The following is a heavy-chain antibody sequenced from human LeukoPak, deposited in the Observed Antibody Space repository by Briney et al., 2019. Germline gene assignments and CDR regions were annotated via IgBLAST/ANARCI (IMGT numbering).Heavy chain of an antibody. Sequence: GGSLRLSCVASGFTFSNYEMNWVRQAPGKGLEWVSYISSSGSTIYCADSVKGRFTISRDNAKNSLYLQMNSLRAEDTAVYYCAREEDYDGSGSYGPFDYWGQGTLVTVSS. CDR1: GFTFSNYE. D-gene: IGHD3-22*01. J-gene: IGHJ4*02. V-gene: IGHV3-48*03. CDR2: ISSSGSTI. CDR3: AREEDYDGSGSYGPFDY.